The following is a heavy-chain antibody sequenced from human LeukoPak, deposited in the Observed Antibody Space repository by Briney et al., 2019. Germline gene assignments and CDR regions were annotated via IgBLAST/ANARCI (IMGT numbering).Heavy chain of an antibody. CDR2: INPNGGGT. CDR3: ARDWSSSWYTYYYYYYMDV. Sequence: ASVKVSCKASGYTFTGYYMHWVRQAPGQGLEWMGWINPNGGGTNYAQKFQGRVTMTRDTSISTAYMELSRLRSDDTAVYYCARDWSSSWYTYYYYYYMDVWGKGTTVTVSS. V-gene: IGHV1-2*02. CDR1: GYTFTGYY. J-gene: IGHJ6*03. D-gene: IGHD6-13*01.